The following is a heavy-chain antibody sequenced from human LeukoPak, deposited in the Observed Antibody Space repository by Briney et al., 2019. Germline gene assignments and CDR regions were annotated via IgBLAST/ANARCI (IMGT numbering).Heavy chain of an antibody. Sequence: PGGSLKLSCVASRFTFSNHYMSWVRQAPGKGLEWVATIKPDGSETFYVDSVKGRFTVSRDNAKNSLYLQMSSLRAEDTAVYHCARNLPAADYWGQGTLVTVSS. J-gene: IGHJ4*02. CDR2: IKPDGSET. V-gene: IGHV3-7*01. D-gene: IGHD2-2*01. CDR1: RFTFSNHY. CDR3: ARNLPAADY.